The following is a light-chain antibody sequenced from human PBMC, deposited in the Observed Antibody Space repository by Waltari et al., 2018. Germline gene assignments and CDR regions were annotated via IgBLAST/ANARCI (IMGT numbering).Light chain of an antibody. V-gene: IGKV4-1*01. J-gene: IGKJ2*01. CDR2: WAS. Sequence: DIVMTQSPDSLAVSLGERATINCKSSQSVLYMSNSKSYVAWFQQKPGQPPRLLIYWASTRESGVPDRFSGSGSGTDFTLTISSLQAEDVAVYYCQQYYTTPPTFGQGTKLEIK. CDR3: QQYYTTPPT. CDR1: QSVLYMSNSKSY.